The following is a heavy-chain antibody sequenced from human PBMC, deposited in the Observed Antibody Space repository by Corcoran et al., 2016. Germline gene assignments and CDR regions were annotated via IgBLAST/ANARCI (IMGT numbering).Heavy chain of an antibody. CDR2: INPSGDFT. Sequence: QVRLVQSGAEVEKPGASVKVSCKASGYTFTSHYLHWVRQAPGKGLEWMGMINPSGDFTTYAQRLQGRITMTRDTSTSTVYMELSSLRSEDTALYYCASEPADSSDFYNWFDPWGQGTMVTVSS. D-gene: IGHD3-22*01. J-gene: IGHJ5*02. V-gene: IGHV1-46*01. CDR1: GYTFTSHY. CDR3: ASEPADSSDFYNWFDP.